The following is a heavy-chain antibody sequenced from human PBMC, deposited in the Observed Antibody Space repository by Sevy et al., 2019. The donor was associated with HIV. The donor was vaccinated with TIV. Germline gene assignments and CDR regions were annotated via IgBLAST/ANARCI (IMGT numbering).Heavy chain of an antibody. J-gene: IGHJ3*02. CDR3: ARGRYYDFWSGYYGPRPNDAFDI. CDR1: GFTFSSYA. V-gene: IGHV3-30-3*01. CDR2: ISYDGSNK. D-gene: IGHD3-3*01. Sequence: GGSLRLSCAASGFTFSSYAMHWVSQAPGKGLEWVAVISYDGSNKYYADSVKGRFTISRDNSKNTLYLQMNSLRAEDTAVYYCARGRYYDFWSGYYGPRPNDAFDIWGQGTMVTVSS.